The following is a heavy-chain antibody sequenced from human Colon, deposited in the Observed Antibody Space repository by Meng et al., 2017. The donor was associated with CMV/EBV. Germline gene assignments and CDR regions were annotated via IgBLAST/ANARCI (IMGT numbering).Heavy chain of an antibody. CDR3: ARDHFRGVDYYYYGLDV. J-gene: IGHJ6*02. V-gene: IGHV3-30*04. Sequence: GGSLRLSCAASGFTFTNHAMHWVRQAPGKGLEWVAFISYDETNKYYADSVKGRFTISRDDYKNTLYLQMNSLRAEDTAVYYCARDHFRGVDYYYYGLDVWGQGTTVTVSS. CDR2: ISYDETNK. CDR1: GFTFTNHA. D-gene: IGHD3-10*01.